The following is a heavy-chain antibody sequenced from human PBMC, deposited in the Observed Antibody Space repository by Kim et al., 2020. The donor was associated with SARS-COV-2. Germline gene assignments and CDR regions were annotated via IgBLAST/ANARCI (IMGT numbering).Heavy chain of an antibody. CDR3: AKNIAVTSFYYFDY. J-gene: IGHJ4*02. Sequence: GGSLRLSCAASGFPFQAYAMHWVRQTPGKGLEWVSGITWNSDTVDYADSVKGRFTISRDNAKNSLYLQMNSLRPEDTAFYFCAKNIAVTSFYYFDYWGQGTLVTVSS. CDR1: GFPFQAYA. CDR2: ITWNSDTV. D-gene: IGHD6-19*01. V-gene: IGHV3-9*01.